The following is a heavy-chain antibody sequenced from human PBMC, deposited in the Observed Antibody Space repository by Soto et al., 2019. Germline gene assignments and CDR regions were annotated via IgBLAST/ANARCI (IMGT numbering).Heavy chain of an antibody. CDR2: IDPSDSYT. Sequence: EVQLVQSGAEVKKPGESRRISCKGSGYSFTSYWISWVRQMPGKGLEWMGRIDPSDSYTNYSPSFQGHVTISADKSISTAYLQWSSLKASDTAMYYCALGRYSSSGLDYWGQGTLVTVSS. V-gene: IGHV5-10-1*03. CDR3: ALGRYSSSGLDY. CDR1: GYSFTSYW. J-gene: IGHJ4*02. D-gene: IGHD6-6*01.